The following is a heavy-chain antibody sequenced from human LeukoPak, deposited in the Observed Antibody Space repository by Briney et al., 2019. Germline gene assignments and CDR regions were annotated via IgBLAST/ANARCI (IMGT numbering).Heavy chain of an antibody. D-gene: IGHD3-3*01. CDR1: GFTFSSYG. V-gene: IGHV3-30*18. J-gene: IGHJ6*02. Sequence: GGSLRLSCAASGFTFSSYGMHWVRQAPGKGLEWVAVISYDGSNKYYADSVKGRFTISRDNSKNTLYLQMNSLRAEDTAVYYCAKDRVLRFLEWSSNYYYYYGMDVWGQGTTVTVSS. CDR2: ISYDGSNK. CDR3: AKDRVLRFLEWSSNYYYYYGMDV.